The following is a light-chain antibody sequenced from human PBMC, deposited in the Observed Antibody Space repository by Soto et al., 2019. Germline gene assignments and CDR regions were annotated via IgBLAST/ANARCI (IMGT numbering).Light chain of an antibody. CDR2: DVS. Sequence: QSVLTQPASVSGSPGQSITISCTGTSSDVGGYNYVSWYQQYPGKAPKLMIYDVSNRPSGVSNRFSGSKSGSTASLTISGLQAEDEADYYCSSYTTSSTLVFGGGTKLTVL. CDR1: SSDVGGYNY. V-gene: IGLV2-14*01. CDR3: SSYTTSSTLV. J-gene: IGLJ2*01.